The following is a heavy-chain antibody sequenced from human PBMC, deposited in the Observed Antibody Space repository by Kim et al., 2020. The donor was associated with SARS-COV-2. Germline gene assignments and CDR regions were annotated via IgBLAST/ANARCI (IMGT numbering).Heavy chain of an antibody. D-gene: IGHD1-26*01. Sequence: KYSQKFQCRVTITRDTSANTAYMELSSLRSEDTAVYYCAIVTGKWNWLDPWGQGTLVTVSS. V-gene: IGHV1-3*01. J-gene: IGHJ5*02. CDR3: AIVTGKWNWLDP.